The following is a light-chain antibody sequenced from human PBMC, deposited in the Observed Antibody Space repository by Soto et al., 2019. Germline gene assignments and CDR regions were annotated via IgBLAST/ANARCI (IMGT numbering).Light chain of an antibody. CDR3: QQYGSSPRT. V-gene: IGKV3-20*01. Sequence: PGERATLSCRASQRVSSSYLAWYQQKPGQAPRLLIYGASSRATGIPDRFSGSGSGTDFTLTISRLEPEDFAVYYCQQYGSSPRTFGQGTKLEIK. CDR2: GAS. J-gene: IGKJ2*01. CDR1: QRVSSSY.